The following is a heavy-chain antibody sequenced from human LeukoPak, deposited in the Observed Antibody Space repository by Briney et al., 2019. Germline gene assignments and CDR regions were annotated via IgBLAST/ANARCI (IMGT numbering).Heavy chain of an antibody. D-gene: IGHD3-16*01. J-gene: IGHJ4*02. V-gene: IGHV1-46*01. CDR3: ARGGYNFWGSYFDS. CDR1: GYTFTSYH. Sequence: ASVKLACKTSGYTFTSYHVHWVRQAPGQGLEWMGVINPSGGVITYAQKFQGRVNMTGDTSTKTVYMDLRSLRSADTAICYCARGGYNFWGSYFDSWGQGTLVTVSS. CDR2: INPSGGVI.